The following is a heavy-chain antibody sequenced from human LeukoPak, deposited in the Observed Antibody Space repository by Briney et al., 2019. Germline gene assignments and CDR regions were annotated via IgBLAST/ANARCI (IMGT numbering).Heavy chain of an antibody. CDR3: AKDIGYNWNYRWFDP. J-gene: IGHJ5*02. Sequence: GGSLRLSCAASGITFSSYAMSWVRQAPGKGLEWVSGISGSGGSTYYADSVKGRFTISRDNFKNTLYLQMNSLRAEDTAVYYCAKDIGYNWNYRWFDPWGQGTLVTVSS. CDR2: ISGSGGST. V-gene: IGHV3-23*01. D-gene: IGHD1-7*01. CDR1: GITFSSYA.